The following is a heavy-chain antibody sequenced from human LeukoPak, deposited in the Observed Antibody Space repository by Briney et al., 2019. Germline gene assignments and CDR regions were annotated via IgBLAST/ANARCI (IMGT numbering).Heavy chain of an antibody. J-gene: IGHJ5*02. CDR2: IYHSGST. V-gene: IGHV4-30-2*01. Sequence: SETLSLTCTVSGGSISSGGYHWSWIRQPPGKGLEWIGYIYHSGSTYYNPSLKSRVTISVDRSKNQFSLKLSSVTAADTAVYYCARVYASLNFDPWGQGTLVTVSS. CDR3: ARVYASLNFDP. CDR1: GGSISSGGYH. D-gene: IGHD2-2*01.